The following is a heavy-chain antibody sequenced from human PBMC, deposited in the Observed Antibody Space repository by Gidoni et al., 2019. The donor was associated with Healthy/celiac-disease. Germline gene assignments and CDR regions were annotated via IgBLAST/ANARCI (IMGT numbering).Heavy chain of an antibody. J-gene: IGHJ5*02. CDR2: VNPNSGGT. CDR1: GYTFTGYY. CDR3: ARGASFTFGGVIVLWFDP. V-gene: IGHV1-2*02. Sequence: QVQLVQSGAEVKKPGAPVKVSCKASGYTFTGYYRHWVRQAPGQGLEWMGWVNPNSGGTNYAQKFQGRVTMTRDTSISTAYMELSRLRSDDTAVYYCARGASFTFGGVIVLWFDPWGQGTLVTVSS. D-gene: IGHD3-16*02.